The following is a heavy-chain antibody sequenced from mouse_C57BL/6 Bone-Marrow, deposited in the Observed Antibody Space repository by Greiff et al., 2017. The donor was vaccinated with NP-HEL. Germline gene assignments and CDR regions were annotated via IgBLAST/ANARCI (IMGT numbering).Heavy chain of an antibody. CDR2: INPSTGGT. D-gene: IGHD2-1*01. V-gene: IGHV1-42*01. Sequence: VQLQQSGPELVKPGASVKISCKASGYSFTGYYMNWVKQSPAKSLEWIGEINPSTGGTTYNQKFKAKATLTVDKSSSTAYMQLKRLTSEDSAVYYCARDYGNYPGYWGQGTTLTVSS. J-gene: IGHJ2*01. CDR3: ARDYGNYPGY. CDR1: GYSFTGYY.